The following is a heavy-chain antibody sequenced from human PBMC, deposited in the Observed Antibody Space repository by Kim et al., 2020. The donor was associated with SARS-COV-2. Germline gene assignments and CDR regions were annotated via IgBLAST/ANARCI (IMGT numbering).Heavy chain of an antibody. D-gene: IGHD3-3*01. V-gene: IGHV1-24*01. CDR2: FDPQYGET. CDR3: ATESFFGVVIYALYY. J-gene: IGHJ4*02. CDR1: GYTLTELS. Sequence: ASVKVSCKVSGYTLTELSIHWVRQTPGKGLEWMGNFDPQYGETIYAQKFQGRVTMTEDTSTDTAYLELCSLGSEDKAVYYCATESFFGVVIYALYYWGQGTMVTVSP.